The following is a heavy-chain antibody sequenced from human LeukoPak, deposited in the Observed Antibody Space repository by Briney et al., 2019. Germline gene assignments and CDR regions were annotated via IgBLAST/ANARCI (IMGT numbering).Heavy chain of an antibody. CDR2: ISSSSSYI. J-gene: IGHJ3*02. CDR1: GFTFSSYS. Sequence: SGGSLRLSCAASGFTFSSYSMNWVRQAPGKGLEWVSSISSSSSYIYYADSVKGRFTISRDNAKNSLYLQMNSLRAEDTAVYYCAKAEFELRYFDWSFGAFDIWGQGTMVTVSS. CDR3: AKAEFELRYFDWSFGAFDI. V-gene: IGHV3-21*04. D-gene: IGHD3-9*01.